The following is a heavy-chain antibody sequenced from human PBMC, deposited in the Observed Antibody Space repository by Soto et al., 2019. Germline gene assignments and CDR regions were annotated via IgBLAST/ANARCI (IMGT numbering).Heavy chain of an antibody. Sequence: AISGSGGSTYYADSVKGRFTISRDNSKNTLYLQMNSLRAEDTAVYYCARRSSGWYFDYWGQGTLVTVSS. J-gene: IGHJ4*02. CDR2: ISGSGGST. D-gene: IGHD6-19*01. V-gene: IGHV3-23*01. CDR3: ARRSSGWYFDY.